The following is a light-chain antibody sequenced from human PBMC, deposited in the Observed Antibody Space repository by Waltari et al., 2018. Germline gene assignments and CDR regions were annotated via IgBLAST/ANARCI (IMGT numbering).Light chain of an antibody. J-gene: IGKJ1*01. Sequence: DIVMTQSPDSLAVSLGERATINCKSSQSVLSSSNNPNYLAWYQQKPRQPPKLLIYWASTRESGVPDRFIGSGSGTDFTLTISSLQAEDVAVSYYQQYYSTLMWTFGQGTKVEI. CDR1: QSVLSSSNNPNY. CDR2: WAS. V-gene: IGKV4-1*01. CDR3: QQYYSTLMWT.